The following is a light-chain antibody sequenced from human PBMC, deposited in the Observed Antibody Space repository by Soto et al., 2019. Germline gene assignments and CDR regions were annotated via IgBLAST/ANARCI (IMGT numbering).Light chain of an antibody. CDR2: GNN. J-gene: IGLJ3*02. Sequence: QSALTQPPSVSGAPGQRVTISCTGSSSNIGSDYDVHWYQQVPRSAPKLLIYGNNNRPSGVPDRFSGSKSGTSASLAITGLQAGDEADYYCQSYDSSLSGWVFGGGTKLTVL. CDR1: SSNIGSDYD. CDR3: QSYDSSLSGWV. V-gene: IGLV1-40*01.